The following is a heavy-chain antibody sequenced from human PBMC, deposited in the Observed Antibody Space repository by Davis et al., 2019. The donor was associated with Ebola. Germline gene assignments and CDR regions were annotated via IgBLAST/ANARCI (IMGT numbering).Heavy chain of an antibody. D-gene: IGHD2-21*02. CDR1: GFTFSSYW. Sequence: GGSLRLSCAASGFTFSSYWMSWVRQAPGKGLEWVANIKQDGSEKYYVDSVKGRFTISRDNAKNSLYLQMNSLRAEDTAVYYCARAVTATWSPFDNWGQGTLVTVSS. V-gene: IGHV3-7*03. CDR2: IKQDGSEK. CDR3: ARAVTATWSPFDN. J-gene: IGHJ4*02.